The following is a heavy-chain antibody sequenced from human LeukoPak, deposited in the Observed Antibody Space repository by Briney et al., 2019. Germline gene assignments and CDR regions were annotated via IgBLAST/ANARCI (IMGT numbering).Heavy chain of an antibody. Sequence: PGGPLRLSCAASGFTFSSYSMNWVRQAPGKGLEWVSSISSSSSYIYYADSVKGRFTISRDNAKNSLFLQMNSLRAEDTAVYYCARDRGSGWFYDIDYWGQGTLVTVSS. D-gene: IGHD6-19*01. V-gene: IGHV3-21*01. J-gene: IGHJ4*02. CDR1: GFTFSSYS. CDR2: ISSSSSYI. CDR3: ARDRGSGWFYDIDY.